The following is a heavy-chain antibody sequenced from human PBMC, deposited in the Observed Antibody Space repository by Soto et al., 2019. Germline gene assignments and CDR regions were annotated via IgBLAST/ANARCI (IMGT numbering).Heavy chain of an antibody. CDR3: ASDSGSSSTDFDY. CDR2: ISAHNGDT. J-gene: IGHJ4*02. V-gene: IGHV1-18*01. Sequence: ASVKVSCKASGYTFTSYAMHWVRQAPGQGLEWMGWISAHNGDTNYAHKLQGRVTMTTDTSTSTAYMELRSLRSDDTAVYYCASDSGSSSTDFDYWGQGTLVTVSS. D-gene: IGHD6-6*01. CDR1: GYTFTSYA.